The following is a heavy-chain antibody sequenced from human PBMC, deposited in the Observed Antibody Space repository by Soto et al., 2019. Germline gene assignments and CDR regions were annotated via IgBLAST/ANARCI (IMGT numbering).Heavy chain of an antibody. CDR2: INYSGST. D-gene: IGHD3-22*01. J-gene: IGHJ6*02. Sequence: ETLSLTCAVYGESFSNHHWTWIRQSPGKGLEWVGEINYSGSTRYNWSLGSRVTISVDTSKNQFSLMVTSVTAEDTAVYYCARGVVYRDVGLAYGMDVWGQGTTVTVSS. CDR1: GESFSNHH. V-gene: IGHV4-34*01. CDR3: ARGVVYRDVGLAYGMDV.